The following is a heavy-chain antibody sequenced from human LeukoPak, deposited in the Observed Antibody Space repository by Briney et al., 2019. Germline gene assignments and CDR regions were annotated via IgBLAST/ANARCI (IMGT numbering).Heavy chain of an antibody. D-gene: IGHD2-15*01. J-gene: IGHJ4*02. Sequence: GGSLRLSCAASGFTFSSYSMNWVRQAPGKGLEWVSFISSSSSYIYYADSVKGRFTISRDNAKNSLYLQMNSLRAEDTAVYYCARVGRYCSGGSCYDYGGQGTLVTVSS. V-gene: IGHV3-21*01. CDR1: GFTFSSYS. CDR3: ARVGRYCSGGSCYDY. CDR2: ISSSSSYI.